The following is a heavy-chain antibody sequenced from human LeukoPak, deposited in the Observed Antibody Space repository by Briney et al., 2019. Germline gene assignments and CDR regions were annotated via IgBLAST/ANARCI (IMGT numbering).Heavy chain of an antibody. D-gene: IGHD5/OR15-5a*01. CDR2: IHPNSGDT. CDR3: STFDY. CDR1: GYTFTAYY. Sequence: ASVEVSCRASGYTFTAYYMHWVRQAPGQGLEWMGCIHPNSGDTKYAQKFQGSVTMTRDTSITTAYMELSSLRSDDTAVYYCSTFDYWGQGTLVAVSS. V-gene: IGHV1-2*02. J-gene: IGHJ4*02.